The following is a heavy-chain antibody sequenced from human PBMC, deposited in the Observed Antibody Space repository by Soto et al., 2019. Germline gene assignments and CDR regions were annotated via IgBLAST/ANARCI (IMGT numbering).Heavy chain of an antibody. J-gene: IGHJ6*02. CDR1: GFTFSTYG. CDR3: ARDPSGSYPRRDARGGLIYYYGMDV. Sequence: QPGGSLRLSCAASGFTFSTYGMHWVRQAPGKGLEWVAVICYDGSNKYYVDSVKGRFSISRDNSKNTLYLQMNSLRVEDTAVYYCARDPSGSYPRRDARGGLIYYYGMDVWGQGTTVTVSS. CDR2: ICYDGSNK. V-gene: IGHV3-33*01. D-gene: IGHD1-26*01.